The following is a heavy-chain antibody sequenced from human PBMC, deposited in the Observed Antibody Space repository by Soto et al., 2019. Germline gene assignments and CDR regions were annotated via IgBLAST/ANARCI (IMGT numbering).Heavy chain of an antibody. Sequence: QVQLVESGGGVVQPGRSLRLSCAASGFTFSSYAMHWVRQAPGKGLEWVAVISYDGSNKYYADSVKGRFTISRDNSKNTLYLQMNSLRAEDTAVYYCATHQPLGFLERLLFVHWGQGTLVTVSS. CDR3: ATHQPLGFLERLLFVH. D-gene: IGHD3-3*01. J-gene: IGHJ4*02. V-gene: IGHV3-30-3*01. CDR2: ISYDGSNK. CDR1: GFTFSSYA.